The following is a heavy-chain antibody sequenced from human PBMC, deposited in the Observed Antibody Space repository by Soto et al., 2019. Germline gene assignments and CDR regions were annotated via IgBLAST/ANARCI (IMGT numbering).Heavy chain of an antibody. V-gene: IGHV3-23*01. CDR3: AKPSGICSNGYFLGVFDF. J-gene: IGHJ3*01. Sequence: PGGTLRLSSAASEYTFSSYGMSWVRRAPGQGLEWVSAINDHGGTTNYADSVKGRFIISRDDSKNTLYLQMNSLRAEDTALYYCAKPSGICSNGYFLGVFDFCGQGTMVT. CDR2: INDHGGTT. CDR1: EYTFSSYG. D-gene: IGHD6-13*01.